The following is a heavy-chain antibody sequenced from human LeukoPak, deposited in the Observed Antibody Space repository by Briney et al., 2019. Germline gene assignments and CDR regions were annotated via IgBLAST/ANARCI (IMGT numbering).Heavy chain of an antibody. CDR2: INPNSGGT. J-gene: IGHJ3*02. CDR1: GYTFTGYY. D-gene: IGHD3-3*01. CDR3: ARDPPVLRFLEWVAGDDAFDI. Sequence: ASVKVSCKASGYTFTGYYMHWVRQAPGQGLEWMGWINPNSGGTSYAQKFQGRVTMTRDTSISTAYMELSRLRSDDTAVYYCARDPPVLRFLEWVAGDDAFDIWGQGTMVTVSS. V-gene: IGHV1-2*02.